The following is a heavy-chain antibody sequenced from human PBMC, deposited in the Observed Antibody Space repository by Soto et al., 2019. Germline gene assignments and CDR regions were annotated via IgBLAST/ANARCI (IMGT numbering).Heavy chain of an antibody. J-gene: IGHJ1*01. CDR1: GFTFSDYY. D-gene: IGHD2-2*01. CDR3: ARDCSSSSCYGYFQH. Sequence: QVQLMESGGGLVKPGGSLRLSCAASGFTFSDYYMSWIRQAPGKGLEWVSHISGSGSTIYFADSVKGRFTISRDNAKNSLYLQMNILRAEDTAVYYYARDCSSSSCYGYFQHWGPCTRVTVSS. CDR2: ISGSGSTI. V-gene: IGHV3-11*01.